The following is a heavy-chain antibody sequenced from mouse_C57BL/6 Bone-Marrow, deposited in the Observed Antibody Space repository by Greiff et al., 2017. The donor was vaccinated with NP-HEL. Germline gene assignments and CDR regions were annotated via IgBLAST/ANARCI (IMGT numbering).Heavy chain of an antibody. J-gene: IGHJ4*01. CDR1: GYSFTGYY. D-gene: IGHD2-4*01. CDR3: ARGSYDYDEDAMDY. CDR2: IYPYNGVS. V-gene: IGHV1-31*01. Sequence: VQLKQSGPELVKPGASVKISCKASGYSFTGYYMHWVKQSHGNILDWIGYIYPYNGVSSYNQKFKGKATLTVDKSSSTAYMELRSLTSEDSAVYYCARGSYDYDEDAMDYWGQGTSVTVSS.